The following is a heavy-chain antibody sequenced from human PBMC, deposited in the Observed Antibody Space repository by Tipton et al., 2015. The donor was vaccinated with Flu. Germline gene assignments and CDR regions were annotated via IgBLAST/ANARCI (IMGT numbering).Heavy chain of an antibody. J-gene: IGHJ4*02. CDR2: IYYSGST. CDR3: ATKEVSYCSGGSCYSYYLDY. D-gene: IGHD2-15*01. V-gene: IGHV4-39*01. CDR1: GGSISSSSYY. Sequence: TLSLTCTVSGGSISSSSYYWGWIRQPPGKGLEWIWSIYYSGSTYYNPSLKSRVTISVDTTKNQFSLKLSSATAADTAVYYCATKEVSYCSGGSCYSYYLDYRGQRTLVTDYS.